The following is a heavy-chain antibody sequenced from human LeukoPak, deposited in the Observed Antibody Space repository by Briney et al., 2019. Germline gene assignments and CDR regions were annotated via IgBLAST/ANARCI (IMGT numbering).Heavy chain of an antibody. Sequence: PSETLSLTCTVSGGSISSYYWSWIRQPPGKGLEWLGYIHYSGNNNYNPSLKSRLTMSVDTSKNHFSLNLNSVTAADTAVYYCARGYFDWLSFDYWGQGVLVAVSS. CDR1: GGSISSYY. CDR3: ARGYFDWLSFDY. V-gene: IGHV4-59*01. CDR2: IHYSGNN. J-gene: IGHJ4*02. D-gene: IGHD3-9*01.